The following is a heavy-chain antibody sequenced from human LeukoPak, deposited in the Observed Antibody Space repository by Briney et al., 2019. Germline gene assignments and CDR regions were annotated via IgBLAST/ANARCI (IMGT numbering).Heavy chain of an antibody. CDR2: ISGSRSTI. J-gene: IGHJ4*02. D-gene: IGHD3-22*01. Sequence: GGSLRLSCAASGFTFSDHDMHWVRQAPGKGLEWVTYISGSRSTIYYADSVKGRFTISRDNAKNSLYLQMNSLRAEDTAMYYCARAATTMIVASDYWGQGTLVTVSS. CDR3: ARAATTMIVASDY. V-gene: IGHV3-48*01. CDR1: GFTFSDHD.